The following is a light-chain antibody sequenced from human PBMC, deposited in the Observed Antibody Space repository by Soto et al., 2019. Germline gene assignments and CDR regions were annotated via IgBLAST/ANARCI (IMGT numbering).Light chain of an antibody. V-gene: IGKV3D-20*01. CDR1: QSVSSSY. Sequence: DIVLRQSPATLSLSPGERATLSCGASQSVSSSYLAWYQQKPGLAPRLLIYHASSRATGIPSRFSGSVSGTEFTLTISSLQPDDVATSYCQQYKSYSPITFGQGTRLEIK. CDR2: HAS. CDR3: QQYKSYSPIT. J-gene: IGKJ5*01.